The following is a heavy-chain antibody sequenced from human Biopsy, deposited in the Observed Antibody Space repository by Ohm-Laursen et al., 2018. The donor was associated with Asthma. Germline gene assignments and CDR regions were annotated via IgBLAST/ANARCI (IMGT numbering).Heavy chain of an antibody. Sequence: SLRLSCTASGFTFSSYAMHWVRQAPGKGLEWVAVISYDGSNKYYADSVKGRFTISRDNSKNTLYLQMNSLRGDNTAVYYCARDMNRDGWYFDYWGQGTLVTVSS. CDR3: ARDMNRDGWYFDY. D-gene: IGHD5-24*01. CDR1: GFTFSSYA. J-gene: IGHJ4*02. V-gene: IGHV3-30-3*01. CDR2: ISYDGSNK.